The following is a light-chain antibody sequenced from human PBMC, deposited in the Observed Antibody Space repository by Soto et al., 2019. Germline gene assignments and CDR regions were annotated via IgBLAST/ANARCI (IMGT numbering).Light chain of an antibody. CDR2: QAS. CDR1: QGASIW. Sequence: DIQMTQSPSTLSASVGGRVTMTCRASQGASIWLAWYQQKPGRAPKLLIHQASTLEGGVPSRFSGSGSGTEFTLTITSLQADDVATYFCQQYNSYISFGGGTKVEIK. CDR3: QQYNSYIS. J-gene: IGKJ4*01. V-gene: IGKV1-5*03.